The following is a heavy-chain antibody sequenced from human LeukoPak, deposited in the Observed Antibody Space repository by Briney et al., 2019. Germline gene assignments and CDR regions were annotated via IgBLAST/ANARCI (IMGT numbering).Heavy chain of an antibody. CDR2: IVLGAGNT. Sequence: SVKVSCKASGFTFPNSAMQWVRQARGQRLEWIGWIVLGAGNTVYSHKFHDRVTITRDIPTNTAYMELDSLGSEDTAVYYCAAQRGASLHDFWSTRLFDPWGQGTLVTVSS. CDR3: AAQRGASLHDFWSTRLFDP. CDR1: GFTFPNSA. J-gene: IGHJ5*02. D-gene: IGHD3-3*01. V-gene: IGHV1-58*02.